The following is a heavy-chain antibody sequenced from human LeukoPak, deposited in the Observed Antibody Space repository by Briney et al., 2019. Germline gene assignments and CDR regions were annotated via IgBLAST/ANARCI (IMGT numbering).Heavy chain of an antibody. CDR2: IIPIFGTA. D-gene: IGHD3-22*01. CDR3: ARDRYYDSSGSSDHAFDI. CDR1: GGTFSSYA. J-gene: IGHJ3*02. Sequence: SVKVSCKASGGTFSSYAISWVRQAPGQGLEWMGGIIPIFGTANYAQKFQGRVTITADESTSTAYMELSSLRSEDAAVYYCARDRYYDSSGSSDHAFDIWGQGTMVTASS. V-gene: IGHV1-69*13.